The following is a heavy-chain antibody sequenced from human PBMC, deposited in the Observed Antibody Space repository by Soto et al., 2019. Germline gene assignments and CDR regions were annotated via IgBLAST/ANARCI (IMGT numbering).Heavy chain of an antibody. V-gene: IGHV4-4*02. D-gene: IGHD2-21*02. Sequence: PSETLTLTCAVSGGSISSSNWWSWVRQPPGKGLEWIGEIYYSGSTYYNPSLKSRVTISVDTSKNQFSMKLSSVPAADTDVYYCASDAYCGGDCYSPSWGQGTLVTVSS. CDR2: IYYSGST. CDR1: GGSISSSNW. J-gene: IGHJ4*02. CDR3: ASDAYCGGDCYSPS.